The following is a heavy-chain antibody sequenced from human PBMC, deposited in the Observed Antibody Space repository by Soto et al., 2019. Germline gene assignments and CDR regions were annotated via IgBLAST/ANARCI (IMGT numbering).Heavy chain of an antibody. V-gene: IGHV4-30-2*01. CDR2: IYHSGST. Sequence: SETLSLTCAVSGGSISSGGYSWSLIRQPPGKGLEWIGYIYHSGSTYYNPSLKSRVTISVDRSKNQFSLKLSSVTAADTAVYYCARALTGLFDYWGQGTLVTVSS. J-gene: IGHJ4*02. CDR1: GGSISSGGYS. CDR3: ARALTGLFDY.